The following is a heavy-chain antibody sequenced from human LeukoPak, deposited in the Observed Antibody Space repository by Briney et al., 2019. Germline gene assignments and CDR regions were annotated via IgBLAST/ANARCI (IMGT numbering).Heavy chain of an antibody. Sequence: AAVKVSCKASGYTFTGYYMHWVRQAPGQGLEWMGWINPNSGGTNYAQKFQGRVTMTRDTSISTAYMELSRLRSDDTAVYYCARYCSGGSCYAFDYWGQGTLVTVSS. J-gene: IGHJ4*02. CDR1: GYTFTGYY. V-gene: IGHV1-2*02. CDR2: INPNSGGT. CDR3: ARYCSGGSCYAFDY. D-gene: IGHD2-15*01.